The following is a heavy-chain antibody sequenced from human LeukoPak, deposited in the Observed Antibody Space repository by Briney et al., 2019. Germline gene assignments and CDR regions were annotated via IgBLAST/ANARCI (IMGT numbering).Heavy chain of an antibody. Sequence: GGSLRLSCAASGFNLKDNYMNWVRQAPGKELEWVAVIYTGGISEYAGSVKGRFTISRDTSKKMLYLQMDNLRPEDTAVYYCAREPTGDRGGFYDFWGQGALVTVSS. D-gene: IGHD3/OR15-3a*01. V-gene: IGHV3-53*01. CDR2: IYTGGIS. J-gene: IGHJ4*02. CDR1: GFNLKDNY. CDR3: AREPTGDRGGFYDF.